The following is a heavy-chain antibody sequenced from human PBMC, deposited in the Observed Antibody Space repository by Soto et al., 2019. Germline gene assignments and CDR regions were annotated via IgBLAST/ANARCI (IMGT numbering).Heavy chain of an antibody. Sequence: ASVKVSCKASGYTFTSYAMHWVRQAPGQRLEWMGWINAGNGNTKYSQKFQGRVTITRDTSASTAYMELSSLRSEDTAVYYCARDLDNDYGDYSVSCYFDLWGRGTLVTVSS. CDR3: ARDLDNDYGDYSVSCYFDL. CDR2: INAGNGNT. CDR1: GYTFTSYA. J-gene: IGHJ2*01. V-gene: IGHV1-3*01. D-gene: IGHD4-17*01.